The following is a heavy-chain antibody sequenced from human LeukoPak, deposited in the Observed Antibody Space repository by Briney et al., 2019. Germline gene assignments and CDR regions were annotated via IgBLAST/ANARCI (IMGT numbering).Heavy chain of an antibody. Sequence: SETLSLTCAVSGGSISSSNWWSWVRQPPGKGLEWIGEIYHSGSTNYNPSLKSRVTISVDKSKNQFSLKLSSVTAADTAVYYCARATPNYDILTGYYLDAFDIWGQGTMVTVSS. CDR1: GGSISSSNW. J-gene: IGHJ3*02. V-gene: IGHV4-4*02. CDR2: IYHSGST. CDR3: ARATPNYDILTGYYLDAFDI. D-gene: IGHD3-9*01.